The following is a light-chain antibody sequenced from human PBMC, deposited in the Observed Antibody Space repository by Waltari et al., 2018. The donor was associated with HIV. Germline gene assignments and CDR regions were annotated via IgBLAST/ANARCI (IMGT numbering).Light chain of an antibody. J-gene: IGKJ3*01. CDR2: KAS. CDR3: QQYDSHSPEIFT. V-gene: IGKV1-5*03. CDR1: QTINNL. Sequence: IQMSQSPPTLSASIGDRTTITCRPSQTINNLFAWYQQKPGKAPKFLIHKASNVERGVPSMFSGSGSGTEFTLTINSLRPDHFATYDSQQYDSHSPEIFTFGPGTKVDLK.